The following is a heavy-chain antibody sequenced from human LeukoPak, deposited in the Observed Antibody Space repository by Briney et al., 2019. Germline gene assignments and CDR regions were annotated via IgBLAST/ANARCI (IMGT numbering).Heavy chain of an antibody. D-gene: IGHD6-19*01. J-gene: IGHJ4*02. V-gene: IGHV3-74*01. CDR2: INTDGSST. CDR3: AREGQWLGHDY. Sequence: GGSLRLSCAASGFTFSSYWMHWVRQAPGKGLVWVSRINTDGSSTTYADSVKGRFTFSRGNAKNTLYLQMNSLRAEDTAVYYCAREGQWLGHDYWGQGTLVTVSS. CDR1: GFTFSSYW.